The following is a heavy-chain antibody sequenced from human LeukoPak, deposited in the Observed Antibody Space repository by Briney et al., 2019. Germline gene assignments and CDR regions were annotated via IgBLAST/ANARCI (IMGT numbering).Heavy chain of an antibody. CDR1: GFTFSSYA. CDR2: ISYDGSNK. D-gene: IGHD4-17*01. V-gene: IGHV3-30-3*02. Sequence: GRSLRLSCAASGFTFSSYAMHWVRQAPGKGLEWVAVISYDGSNKYYADSVKGRFTISRDNSKNTLYLQMNSLRDEDTAVYYCAKLVTTVTYDYWGQGTLVTVSS. J-gene: IGHJ4*02. CDR3: AKLVTTVTYDY.